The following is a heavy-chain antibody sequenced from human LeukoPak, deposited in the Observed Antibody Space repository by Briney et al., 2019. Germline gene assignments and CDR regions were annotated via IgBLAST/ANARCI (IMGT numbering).Heavy chain of an antibody. CDR2: ISSSGSTI. Sequence: QTGGSLRLSCAVSGFSFSSYAMSWVRQAPGKGLEWVSYISSSGSTIYYADSVKGRFTISRDNAKNSLYLQMNSLRAEDTAVYYCAELGITMIGGVWGKGTTVTISS. J-gene: IGHJ6*04. CDR1: GFSFSSYA. V-gene: IGHV3-48*03. CDR3: AELGITMIGGV. D-gene: IGHD3-10*02.